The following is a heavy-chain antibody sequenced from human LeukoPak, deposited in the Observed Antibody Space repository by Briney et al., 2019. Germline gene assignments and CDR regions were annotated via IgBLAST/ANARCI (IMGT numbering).Heavy chain of an antibody. Sequence: SETLSLTCAVSGGSISSSNWWSWVRQPPGKGLEWIGEIYHSGSTNYNPSLKSRVTISVDKSKNQFSLKLSSVTAADTAVYYCARDLWDLYCSGGSCWYYFDSWGQGTLVTVSS. CDR1: GGSISSSNW. CDR2: IYHSGST. D-gene: IGHD2-15*01. CDR3: ARDLWDLYCSGGSCWYYFDS. J-gene: IGHJ4*02. V-gene: IGHV4-4*02.